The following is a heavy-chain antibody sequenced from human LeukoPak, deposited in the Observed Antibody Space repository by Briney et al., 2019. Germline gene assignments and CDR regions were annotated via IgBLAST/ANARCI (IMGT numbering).Heavy chain of an antibody. CDR2: IHHSGST. V-gene: IGHV4-4*02. D-gene: IGHD1-26*01. CDR3: ARRSGGAAEYFDY. J-gene: IGHJ4*02. Sequence: PSETLSLTCAVSGGSVTSDNWWSWVRQPPGKELEWIGEIHHSGSTYYNPSLKSRVTISVDTSKNQFSLKLSSVTAADTAVYYCARRSGGAAEYFDYWGRGTLVTVSS. CDR1: GGSVTSDNW.